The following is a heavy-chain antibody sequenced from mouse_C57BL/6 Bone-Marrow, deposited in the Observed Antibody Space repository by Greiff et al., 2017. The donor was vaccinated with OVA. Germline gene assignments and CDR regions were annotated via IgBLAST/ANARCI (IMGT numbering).Heavy chain of an antibody. CDR3: NQRGRWLPLYYFDY. CDR2: IRLKSDNYAT. CDR1: GFTFSNYW. Sequence: EVQLVESGGGLVQPGGSMKLSCVASGFTFSNYWMNWVRQSPEKGLEWVAQIRLKSDNYATHYAESVKGRFTISRDDSKSSVYLQMNHLRAEDTGIYYSNQRGRWLPLYYFDYWGQGTTLTVSS. V-gene: IGHV6-3*01. D-gene: IGHD2-3*01. J-gene: IGHJ2*01.